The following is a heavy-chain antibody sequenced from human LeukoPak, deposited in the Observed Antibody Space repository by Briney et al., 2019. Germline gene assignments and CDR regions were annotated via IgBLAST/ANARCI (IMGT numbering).Heavy chain of an antibody. CDR3: ARDGSGLYNWNFSWFDP. CDR2: ISSSGSTI. CDR1: GFTFSSYE. D-gene: IGHD1-7*01. J-gene: IGHJ5*02. V-gene: IGHV3-48*03. Sequence: GGSLRLSCAASGFTFSSYEMNWVRQAPGKGLEWVSYISSSGSTIYYADSVKGRFTISRDNAKNSLYLQMNSLRAEDTAVYCARDGSGLYNWNFSWFDPWGQGTLVTVSS.